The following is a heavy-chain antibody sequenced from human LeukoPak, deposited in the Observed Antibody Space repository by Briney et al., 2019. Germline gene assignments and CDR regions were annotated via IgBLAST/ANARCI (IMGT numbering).Heavy chain of an antibody. CDR3: ARDRGYTQDY. CDR2: IKSDGSST. D-gene: IGHD5-12*01. CDR1: GFTFSTYW. Sequence: GGSLRLSCAASGFTFSTYWMHWVRQAPGKGLVWVSHIKSDGSSTSYADSVRGRFTISRDNAKNTLYLQMNSLRAEDTAVYYCARDRGYTQDYWGQGTLVTVSS. J-gene: IGHJ4*02. V-gene: IGHV3-74*01.